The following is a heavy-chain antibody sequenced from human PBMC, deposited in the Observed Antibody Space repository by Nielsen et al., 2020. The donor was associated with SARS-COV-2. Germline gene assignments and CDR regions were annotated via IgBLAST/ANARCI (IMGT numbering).Heavy chain of an antibody. CDR2: IYYSVST. CDR1: GGSFSGYY. CDR3: ARGRWLAY. V-gene: IGHV4-59*01. J-gene: IGHJ4*02. Sequence: SETLSLTCAVYGGSFSGYYWSWIRQPPGKGLEWIGYIYYSVSTNYNPSLKSRVTISVATSKNQFSLKLSSVTAADTAVYYCARGRWLAYWGQGTLVTVSS. D-gene: IGHD6-19*01.